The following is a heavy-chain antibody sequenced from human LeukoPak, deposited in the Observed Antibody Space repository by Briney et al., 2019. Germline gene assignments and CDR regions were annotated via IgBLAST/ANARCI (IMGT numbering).Heavy chain of an antibody. V-gene: IGHV3-11*01. CDR2: ISSSGSTI. CDR3: ARDRRHLRGYFDL. Sequence: GGSLRFSCAASGFTFSDYYMSWIRQAPGEGLEWVSYISSSGSTIYYADSVKGRFTISRDNAKNSLYLQMNSLRAEDTAVYYCARDRRHLRGYFDLWGRGTLATVTS. J-gene: IGHJ2*01. CDR1: GFTFSDYY.